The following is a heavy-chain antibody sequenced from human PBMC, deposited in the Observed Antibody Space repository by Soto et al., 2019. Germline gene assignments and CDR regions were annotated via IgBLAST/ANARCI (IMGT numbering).Heavy chain of an antibody. J-gene: IGHJ6*02. Sequence: GASVKVSCKASGYTFTSYGISWVRQAPGQGLEWMGWISASNGNTNYAQKLQGRATMTQDTSTTTAYRGRGSLRPDDTAGFYCARADPVAYPYGMDVWGQGTTVPVSS. V-gene: IGHV1-18*01. CDR1: GYTFTSYG. CDR2: ISASNGNT. CDR3: ARADPVAYPYGMDV.